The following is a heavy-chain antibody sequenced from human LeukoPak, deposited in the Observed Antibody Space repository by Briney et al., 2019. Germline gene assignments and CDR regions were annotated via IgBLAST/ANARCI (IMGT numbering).Heavy chain of an antibody. V-gene: IGHV4-61*08. J-gene: IGHJ4*02. CDR2: VYYSGNT. CDR3: ARNRYYYGSGFDY. Sequence: SETLSLTCTVSADAISSGGYSWSWIRQPPGKGLEWIGFVYYSGNTHYNPSLKSRVTISVDTSKNQFSLKLSSVTAADTAVYYCARNRYYYGSGFDYWGQGTLVTVSS. CDR1: ADAISSGGYS. D-gene: IGHD3-10*01.